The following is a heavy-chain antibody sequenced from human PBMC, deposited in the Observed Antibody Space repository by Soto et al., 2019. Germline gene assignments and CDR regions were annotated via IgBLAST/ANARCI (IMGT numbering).Heavy chain of an antibody. CDR1: GFTFSSYW. CDR3: ARELVVGPAEYFHH. CDR2: INQEGSEK. Sequence: QAGGSLRLSCAASGFTFSSYWMSWVRQVPGKGLEWVANINQEGSEKYYLDSVKGRFTISRDNAKNSLYLQMSSLGAEDTAVYYCARELVVGPAEYFHHWGQGTLVTVSS. D-gene: IGHD3-22*01. V-gene: IGHV3-7*01. J-gene: IGHJ1*01.